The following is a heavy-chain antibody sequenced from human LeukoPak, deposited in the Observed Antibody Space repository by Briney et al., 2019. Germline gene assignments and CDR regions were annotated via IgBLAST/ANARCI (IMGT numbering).Heavy chain of an antibody. V-gene: IGHV4-59*01. CDR2: IYYSGST. CDR1: GGSISSYY. CDR3: ARDPY. Sequence: SETLSLTCTVSGGSISSYYWSWIRQPPGKGLEWIGYIYYSGSTNYNPSLKSRVTISVDTSKNQFSLKLSSVTAEDTAVYYCARDPYWGQGTLVTVSS. J-gene: IGHJ4*02.